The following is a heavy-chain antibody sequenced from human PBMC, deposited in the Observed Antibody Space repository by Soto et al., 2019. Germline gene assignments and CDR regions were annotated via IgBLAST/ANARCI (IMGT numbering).Heavy chain of an antibody. J-gene: IGHJ4*02. CDR1: GFTFSSYG. CDR3: ARDSGSDGYNSFDY. Sequence: QVQLVESGGGVVQPGRSLRLSCAASGFTFSSYGMHWVRQAPGKGLAWVAVIWYDGSNKYYADSVKGRFTIARDNSKNTLYLQRNSLRAEYTAAYDCARDSGSDGYNSFDYMGQGTLVTVSS. V-gene: IGHV3-33*01. CDR2: IWYDGSNK. D-gene: IGHD1-1*01.